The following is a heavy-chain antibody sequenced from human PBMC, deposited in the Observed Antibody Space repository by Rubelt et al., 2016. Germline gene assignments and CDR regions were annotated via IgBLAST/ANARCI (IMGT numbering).Heavy chain of an antibody. CDR1: GFTFTDYA. D-gene: IGHD2-2*01. CDR3: ARSPSGVVVPGAIDD. J-gene: IGHJ4*02. Sequence: VQLVESGGGVVQPGRSLRLSCAASGFTFTDYAMHWVRQAPGKGLEWVAVTSYDGRFRYYADSVKGRFTISRDNSKNTLDLPMNIRKTEDTAVYYCARSPSGVVVPGAIDDWGQGTLVTVSS. V-gene: IGHV3-30*04. CDR2: TSYDGRFR.